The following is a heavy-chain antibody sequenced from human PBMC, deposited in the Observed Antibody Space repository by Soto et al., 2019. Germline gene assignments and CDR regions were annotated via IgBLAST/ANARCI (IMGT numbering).Heavy chain of an antibody. V-gene: IGHV3-48*01. J-gene: IGHJ6*03. CDR1: GFTFSSYS. CDR3: ARDGSPYTFPPYYYMDV. CDR2: ISSSSSTI. D-gene: IGHD3-16*01. Sequence: HPGGSLRLSCAASGFTFSSYSMNWVRQAPGKGLEWVSYISSSSSTIYYADSVKGRFTISRDNAKNSLYLQMNSLRAEDTAVYYCARDGSPYTFPPYYYMDVWGKGTTVTVSS.